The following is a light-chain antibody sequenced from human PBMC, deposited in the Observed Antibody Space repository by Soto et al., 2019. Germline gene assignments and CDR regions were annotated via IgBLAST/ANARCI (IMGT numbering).Light chain of an antibody. Sequence: EIVMTQSPATLSVSPGERATLSCRASQSVSSNLAWYQQKPGQAPRLLIYGASSRAPGIPARFSGSGSGTEVTLTISSLQSEDFAVYYCQQYENGPRTFGQGTKVEIK. V-gene: IGKV3-15*01. CDR1: QSVSSN. CDR3: QQYENGPRT. J-gene: IGKJ1*01. CDR2: GAS.